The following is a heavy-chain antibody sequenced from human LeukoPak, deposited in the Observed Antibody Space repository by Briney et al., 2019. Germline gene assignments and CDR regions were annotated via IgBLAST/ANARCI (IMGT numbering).Heavy chain of an antibody. CDR2: IYYCGST. CDR1: GGSISSYY. J-gene: IGHJ4*02. CDR3: ASSHGDYDPVDY. D-gene: IGHD4-17*01. Sequence: KPSETLSLTCTVSGGSISSYYWSWIRQPPGKGLEWIGYIYYCGSTNYNPSLKSRVTISVDTSKNQFSLKLSSVTAADTAVYYCASSHGDYDPVDYWGQGTLVTVSS. V-gene: IGHV4-59*08.